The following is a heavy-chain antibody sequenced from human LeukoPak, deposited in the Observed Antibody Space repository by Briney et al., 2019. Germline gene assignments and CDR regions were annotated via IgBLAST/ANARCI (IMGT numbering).Heavy chain of an antibody. J-gene: IGHJ4*02. CDR1: GDSISSYY. CDR2: ICYSGTT. Sequence: SETLSLTCTVSGDSISSYYWTWIRQPPGKGLEWIGYICYSGTTNYNPSLKSRVTISVDTSKNQFSLKLSSVTAADTAVYYCASGRPLGFDYWGQGTLVTVSS. D-gene: IGHD1-26*01. CDR3: ASGRPLGFDY. V-gene: IGHV4-59*01.